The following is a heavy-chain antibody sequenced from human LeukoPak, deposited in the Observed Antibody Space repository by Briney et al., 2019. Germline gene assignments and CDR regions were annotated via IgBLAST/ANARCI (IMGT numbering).Heavy chain of an antibody. CDR2: VSFHGTDK. CDR3: ANPPMVTKIRFDS. D-gene: IGHD4-17*01. V-gene: IGHV3-30*04. J-gene: IGHJ5*01. CDR1: GFTFSNYA. Sequence: PGGSLRLSCAASGFTFSNYAMHWVRQAPGKGLDWVAVVSFHGTDKYYADSVKGRFTISRDNSKNTLYLQMNSLRAEDTAVYYCANPPMVTKIRFDSWGQGTWSPSPQ.